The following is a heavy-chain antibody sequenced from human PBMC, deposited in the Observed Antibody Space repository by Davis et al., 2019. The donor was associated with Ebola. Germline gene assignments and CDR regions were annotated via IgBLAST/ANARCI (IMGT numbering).Heavy chain of an antibody. V-gene: IGHV3-30*18. D-gene: IGHD1-7*01. CDR3: AKSTGTTGGFYFDY. CDR1: GFTFSNYG. CDR2: ISHDGNTK. J-gene: IGHJ4*02. Sequence: GGSLRLSCGASGFTFSNYGMHWVRQAPGKGLEWVAVISHDGNTKYYTDSVRGRFTFSRDNSKNTLYLQMNSLRAGDTAVYYCAKSTGTTGGFYFDYWGQGTPVTVSS.